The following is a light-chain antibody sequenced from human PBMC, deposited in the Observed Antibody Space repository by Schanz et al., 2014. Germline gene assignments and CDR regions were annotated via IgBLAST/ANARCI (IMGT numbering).Light chain of an antibody. CDR2: EGS. V-gene: IGLV2-23*01. Sequence: QSALTQPASVSGSPGQSITISCTGSSSDFGISNLVSWYQQHPGKAPKLMIYEGSKRPSGVSNRFSGSKSGNTASLTISGLQSEDESDYYCCSYAGSSPLLFGAGPKLTVL. CDR3: CSYAGSSPLL. CDR1: SSDFGISNL. J-gene: IGLJ3*02.